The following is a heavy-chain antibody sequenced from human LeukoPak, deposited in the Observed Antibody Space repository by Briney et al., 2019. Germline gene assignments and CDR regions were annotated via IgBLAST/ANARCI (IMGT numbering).Heavy chain of an antibody. D-gene: IGHD6-19*01. V-gene: IGHV3-66*01. Sequence: GGSLRLSCAASGFTVSSNYMSWVRQAPGKGLEWVSVIYSGGSTYYSDSVKGRFTISRDNSKNTLYLQMNSLRAEDTAVYYCARSGGSGWYYFDYWGQGTLVTVSS. CDR3: ARSGGSGWYYFDY. J-gene: IGHJ4*02. CDR2: IYSGGST. CDR1: GFTVSSNY.